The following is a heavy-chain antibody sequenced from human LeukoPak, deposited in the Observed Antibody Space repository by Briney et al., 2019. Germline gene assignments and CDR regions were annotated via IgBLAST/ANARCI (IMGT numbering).Heavy chain of an antibody. J-gene: IGHJ4*02. CDR2: INPNSGST. D-gene: IGHD6-19*01. CDR1: GYTFTGYY. V-gene: IGHV1-2*02. CDR3: ARGLGYSSGWYMNY. Sequence: ASVKVSCKASGYTFTGYYMHWVRQAPGQGLEWMGWINPNSGSTNYAQKFQGRVTMTRDTSISTAYMELSRLRSDDTAVYYCARGLGYSSGWYMNYWGQGTLVTVSS.